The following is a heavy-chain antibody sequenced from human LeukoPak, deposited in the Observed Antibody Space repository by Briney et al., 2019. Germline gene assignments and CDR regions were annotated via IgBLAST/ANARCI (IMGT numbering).Heavy chain of an antibody. CDR2: ISYDGSNK. J-gene: IGHJ3*02. CDR3: AKDSGIAVAGTLRAFDI. CDR1: GFTFSSYG. D-gene: IGHD6-19*01. V-gene: IGHV3-30*18. Sequence: PGGSLRLSCAASGFTFSSYGMHWVRQAPGKGLEWVAVISYDGSNKYFADSVKGRFTISRDNSKNTLHLQMNSLRAEDTAVYYCAKDSGIAVAGTLRAFDIWGQGTMVTVSS.